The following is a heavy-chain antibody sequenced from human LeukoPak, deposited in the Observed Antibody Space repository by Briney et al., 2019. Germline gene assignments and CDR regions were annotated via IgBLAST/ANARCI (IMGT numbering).Heavy chain of an antibody. CDR3: ARYCSSTSWTYYYYYMDV. Sequence: ASVKVSCKASGYNFTGYYMHWVRQAPGQGLEWMEWISAYNGNTNYAQKLQGRVTMTTDTSTSTAYMELRSLRSDDTAVYYCARYCSSTSWTYYYYYMDVWGKGTTVTISS. V-gene: IGHV1-18*04. CDR1: GYNFTGYY. J-gene: IGHJ6*03. D-gene: IGHD2-2*01. CDR2: ISAYNGNT.